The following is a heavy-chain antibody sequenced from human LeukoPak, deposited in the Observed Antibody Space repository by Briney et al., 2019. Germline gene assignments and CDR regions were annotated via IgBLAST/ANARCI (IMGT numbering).Heavy chain of an antibody. CDR2: ISYDGSNK. Sequence: PGGSLRLSCAASGFTFSSYAMHWVRQAPGKGLEWVAVISYDGSNKYYADSVKGRFTISRDNSKNTLYLQMNSLRAEDTAVYYCAKDLSYWGQGTLVTVSS. J-gene: IGHJ4*02. CDR3: AKDLSY. V-gene: IGHV3-30*04. CDR1: GFTFSSYA.